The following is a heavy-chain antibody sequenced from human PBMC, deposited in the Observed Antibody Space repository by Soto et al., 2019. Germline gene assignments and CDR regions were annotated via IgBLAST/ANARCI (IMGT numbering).Heavy chain of an antibody. D-gene: IGHD3-22*01. CDR1: GYTFTSYD. Sequence: QVQLVQSGAEVKKPGASVKVSCKASGYTFTSYDINWVRQATGQGLERMGWMNPNSGNTGYAQKFQGRVTMTRNTSISTAYMELSSLRSEDKAGYYCARYYYDSSGYPLGYWGQGTLVTVSS. CDR3: ARYYYDSSGYPLGY. J-gene: IGHJ4*02. V-gene: IGHV1-8*01. CDR2: MNPNSGNT.